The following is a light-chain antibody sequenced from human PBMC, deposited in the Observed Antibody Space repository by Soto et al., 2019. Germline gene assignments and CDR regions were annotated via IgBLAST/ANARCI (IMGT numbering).Light chain of an antibody. CDR2: DNN. CDR1: SSNIGALYD. V-gene: IGLV1-40*01. CDR3: QSYANSLSGHVV. J-gene: IGLJ2*01. Sequence: QPVLTQPPSVSGAPGQRVTISCTGSSSNIGALYDVNWYQQLPGTAPKLLIYDNNNRPSGVPDRFSGSKYGTSASLAITGLQAEDEADYYCQSYANSLSGHVVFGGGTKVPVL.